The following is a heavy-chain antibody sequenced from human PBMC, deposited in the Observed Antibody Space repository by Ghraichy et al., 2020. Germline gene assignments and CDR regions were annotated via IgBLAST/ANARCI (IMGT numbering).Heavy chain of an antibody. D-gene: IGHD1-26*01. CDR3: ARGGGGRHFDY. CDR1: GFTFSSYW. CDR2: IKQDGSEK. J-gene: IGHJ4*02. V-gene: IGHV3-7*01. Sequence: GGSLRLSCAASGFTFSSYWMSWVRQAPGKGLEWVVNIKQDGSEKYYVDSVKGRFTISRDNAKNSLYLQMNSLRAEDTAVYYCARGGGGRHFDYWGQGTLVTVSS.